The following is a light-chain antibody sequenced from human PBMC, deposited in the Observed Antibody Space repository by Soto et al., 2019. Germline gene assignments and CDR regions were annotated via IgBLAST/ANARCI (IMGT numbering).Light chain of an antibody. CDR2: GVS. J-gene: IGLJ3*02. CDR1: SRDVGGYNY. V-gene: IGLV2-14*01. CDR3: SSYTSYTTLWV. Sequence: QSVLTQPASVSGSPGQSITISCTGTSRDVGGYNYVSWYQHHPGKAPTLMIYGVSNRPSGVSNRFSGSKSGNAASLTISGLQAEDAADYYCSSYTSYTTLWVFGGGTKLTVL.